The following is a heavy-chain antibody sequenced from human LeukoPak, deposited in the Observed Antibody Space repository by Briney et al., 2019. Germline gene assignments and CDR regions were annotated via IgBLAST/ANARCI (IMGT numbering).Heavy chain of an antibody. V-gene: IGHV4-39*07. CDR1: GGSISSSSYY. D-gene: IGHD3-16*01. CDR3: ARVQPGLGWFDP. Sequence: SETLSLTCTVSGGSISSSSYYWGWIRQPPGKGLEWIGEINHSGSTNYNPSLKSRVTISVDTSKNQFSLKLSSVIAADTAVYYCARVQPGLGWFDPWGQGTLVTVSS. CDR2: INHSGST. J-gene: IGHJ5*02.